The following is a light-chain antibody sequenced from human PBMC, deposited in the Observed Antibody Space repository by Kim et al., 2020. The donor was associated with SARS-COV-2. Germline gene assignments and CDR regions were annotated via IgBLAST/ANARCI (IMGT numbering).Light chain of an antibody. CDR1: TGPVTSTHY. Sequence: PGGTFTLTCVSSTGPVTSTHYPYWFQQKPGQAPRRLIYHTSDKDSWTPARFSGSLLGDKAALTLSGARPEDEAEYFCLLSYSGAVVFGGGTQLTVL. J-gene: IGLJ2*01. CDR3: LLSYSGAVV. V-gene: IGLV7-46*01. CDR2: HTS.